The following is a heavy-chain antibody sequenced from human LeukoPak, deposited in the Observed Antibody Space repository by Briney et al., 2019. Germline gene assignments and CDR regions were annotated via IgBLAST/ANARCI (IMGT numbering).Heavy chain of an antibody. D-gene: IGHD6-19*01. Sequence: PSETLSLTCAVYGGSFSGYYWSWIRQPPGKGLEWIGEINHSGSTNYNPSVKSRVTISVDTSKNQFSLTLRSVTAADTAVYYRARETEKQWQYWGQGTMATVSS. V-gene: IGHV4-34*01. CDR2: INHSGST. CDR3: ARETEKQWQY. J-gene: IGHJ3*01. CDR1: GGSFSGYY.